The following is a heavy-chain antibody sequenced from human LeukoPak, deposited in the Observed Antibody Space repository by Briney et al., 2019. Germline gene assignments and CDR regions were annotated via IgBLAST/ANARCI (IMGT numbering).Heavy chain of an antibody. CDR1: GFTFSSYS. D-gene: IGHD2-2*01. J-gene: IGHJ6*02. V-gene: IGHV3-21*01. CDR3: AREIVVPAVCYYYGMDV. Sequence: PGGSLRLSCAASGFTFSSYSMNWVRQAPGKGLEWVSSISSSSSYIYYADSVKGRFTISRDNAKNSLYLQMNSLRAEDTAVYYCAREIVVPAVCYYYGMDVWGQGTTVTVSS. CDR2: ISSSSSYI.